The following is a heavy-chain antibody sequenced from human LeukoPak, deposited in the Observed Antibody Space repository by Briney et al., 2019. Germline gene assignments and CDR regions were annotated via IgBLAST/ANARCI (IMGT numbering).Heavy chain of an antibody. D-gene: IGHD3-10*01. CDR2: IYYSGST. CDR3: ARAAYGSGSYYIPFYFDY. CDR1: GGSISSYY. Sequence: SETLSLTCTVSGGSISSYYWSWIRQPPGKGLEWIGYIYYSGSTNYNPSLKSRVTISVDTSKNQFSLKLSSVTAADTAVYYCARAAYGSGSYYIPFYFDYWGQGTLVTVSS. J-gene: IGHJ4*02. V-gene: IGHV4-59*01.